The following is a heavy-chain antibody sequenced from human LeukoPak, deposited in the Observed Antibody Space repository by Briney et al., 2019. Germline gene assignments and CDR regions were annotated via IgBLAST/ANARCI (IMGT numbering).Heavy chain of an antibody. V-gene: IGHV3-23*01. J-gene: IGHJ5*02. CDR1: GFTFSSYA. CDR2: ISGSGGST. CDR3: AKDGTHYDFWSGYYGHNWFDP. Sequence: PGGSLRLSCAASGFTFSSYAMSWVRQAPGKGLEWVSAISGSGGSTYYADSVKGRFTISRDNSKNTLYLQMNSLRAEDTAVYYCAKDGTHYDFWSGYYGHNWFDPWGQGTLVTVSS. D-gene: IGHD3-3*01.